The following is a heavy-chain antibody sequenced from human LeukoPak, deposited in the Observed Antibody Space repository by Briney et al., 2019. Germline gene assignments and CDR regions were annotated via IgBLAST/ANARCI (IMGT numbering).Heavy chain of an antibody. CDR3: TTDLKWELRSDY. CDR1: GFTFSNAW. V-gene: IGHV3-15*01. Sequence: PGGSLRLSCAASGFTFSNAWMSWVRQAPGKGLEWVGRIKSKTDGGTTDYAAPVKGRFTTYRDDSKNTLYLHMNSLKTEDTAVYYCTTDLKWELRSDYWGQGTLVTVSS. J-gene: IGHJ4*02. D-gene: IGHD1-26*01. CDR2: IKSKTDGGTT.